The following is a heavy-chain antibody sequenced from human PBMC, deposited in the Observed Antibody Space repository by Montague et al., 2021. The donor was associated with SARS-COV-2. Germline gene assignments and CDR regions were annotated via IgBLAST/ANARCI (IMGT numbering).Heavy chain of an antibody. CDR1: DGSVISTYPH. D-gene: IGHD6-13*01. V-gene: IGHV4-61*01. Sequence: SETLSLTCTVSDGSVISTYPHWHWVRQSPGRGLEWFGGYLFHIDTAAYNASLRSRVTISVDTSKNQFSLKLTSVTAADTAVYYCTRGIDSYKTGYWGQGIQVTVSS. CDR2: LFHIDTA. J-gene: IGHJ4*02. CDR3: TRGIDSYKTGY.